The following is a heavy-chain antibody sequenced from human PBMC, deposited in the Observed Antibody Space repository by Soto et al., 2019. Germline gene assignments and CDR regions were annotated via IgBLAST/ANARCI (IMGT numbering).Heavy chain of an antibody. D-gene: IGHD3-3*02. CDR2: ISYDGSNK. Sequence: QVQLVESGGGVVQPGRSLRLSCAASGFTFSNCGMHWVRQAPGKGLEWVTVISYDGSNKYYADSVKGRFTVSRDNSKNTVYLHMNSLRAEDTAMYYCAKDWYGSPFLGWSYLDVWGQGTTVTVSS. CDR1: GFTFSNCG. J-gene: IGHJ6*02. V-gene: IGHV3-30*18. CDR3: AKDWYGSPFLGWSYLDV.